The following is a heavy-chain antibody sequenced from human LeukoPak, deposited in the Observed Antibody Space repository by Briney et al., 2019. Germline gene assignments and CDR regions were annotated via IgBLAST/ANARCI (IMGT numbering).Heavy chain of an antibody. CDR1: GFTFSSYG. Sequence: QPGRSLRLSCAASGFTFSSYGMHWVRQAPGKGLEWVAVIWYDASNKYYAGSVKGRFTISRDNSKNTLFLQMNSLRDDDTAVYYCVRGVGVSRFNYFDPWGQGTLVIVSS. D-gene: IGHD6-13*01. CDR2: IWYDASNK. CDR3: VRGVGVSRFNYFDP. J-gene: IGHJ5*02. V-gene: IGHV3-33*08.